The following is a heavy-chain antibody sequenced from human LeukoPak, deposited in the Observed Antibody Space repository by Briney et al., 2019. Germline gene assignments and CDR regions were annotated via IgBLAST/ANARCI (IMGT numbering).Heavy chain of an antibody. CDR3: AREASTEIIGGMDV. V-gene: IGHV3-30*02. Sequence: AGGSLRLSCAASGFSFSSNGIPWVRQAPGKGLEWVSFIQTGGDPKYYADSVRGRFTISRDNSKKTCSLQMDSLRVEDTATYYCAREASTEIIGGMDVRGQGTTVTVTS. CDR1: GFSFSSNG. D-gene: IGHD2-8*02. CDR2: IQTGGDPK. J-gene: IGHJ6*02.